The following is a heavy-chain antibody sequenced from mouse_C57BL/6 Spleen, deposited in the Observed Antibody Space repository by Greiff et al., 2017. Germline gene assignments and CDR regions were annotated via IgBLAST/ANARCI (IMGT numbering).Heavy chain of an antibody. Sequence: EVQLVESGGGLVQPKGSLKLSCAASGFSFNTYAMNWVRQAPGKGLEWVARIRSKSNNYATYYADSVKDRFTISRDDSESMLYLQMNNLKTEDTAMYYCVRADYGSSPHWYFDVWGTGTTVTVSS. CDR1: GFSFNTYA. CDR3: VRADYGSSPHWYFDV. V-gene: IGHV10-1*01. CDR2: IRSKSNNYAT. J-gene: IGHJ1*03. D-gene: IGHD1-1*01.